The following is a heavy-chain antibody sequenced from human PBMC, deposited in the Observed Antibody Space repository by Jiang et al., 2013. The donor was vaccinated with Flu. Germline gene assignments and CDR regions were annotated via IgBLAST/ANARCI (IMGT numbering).Heavy chain of an antibody. J-gene: IGHJ3*02. CDR3: AGYDRSHRGFDI. CDR2: ISSSSSTI. D-gene: IGHD1-1*01. CDR1: GFTFSNYR. Sequence: VQLLESGGGLVQPGGSLRLSCAASGFTFSNYRMNWVRQAPGKGLEWVSYISSSSSTIYYADSVKGRFTISRDNAKNSLYLQMNSLSDEDTAVYYCAGYDRSHRGFDIWGQGTMVTVSS. V-gene: IGHV3-48*02.